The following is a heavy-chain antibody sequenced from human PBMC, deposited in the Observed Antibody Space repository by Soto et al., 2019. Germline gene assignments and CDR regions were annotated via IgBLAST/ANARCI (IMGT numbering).Heavy chain of an antibody. V-gene: IGHV1-18*01. CDR1: GYIFTSYG. CDR3: AESMGGSGTYVS. D-gene: IGHD3-10*01. Sequence: QVPLVQSGAEVKKPGASVKVSCKASGYIFTSYGISWVRQAPGEGLEWMGWISNYNGITNYAQKVQGRVTMTNDRSTSTASMELRSLRSDDPAVYYCAESMGGSGTYVSWGQGTLVTVSS. CDR2: ISNYNGIT. J-gene: IGHJ4*02.